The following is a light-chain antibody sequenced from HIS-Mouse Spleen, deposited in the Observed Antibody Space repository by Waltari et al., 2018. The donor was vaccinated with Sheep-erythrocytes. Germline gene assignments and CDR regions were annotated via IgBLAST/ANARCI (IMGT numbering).Light chain of an antibody. Sequence: SAPPQPPSASGSPGQSVTISCTGTSSDVGGYNYVSWYQQHPGKAPKHMIYEVSKRPSGVPDRFSGSKSGNTASLTVSGLQAEDEADYYCSSYAGSNNWVFGGGTKLTVL. CDR3: SSYAGSNNWV. CDR2: EVS. V-gene: IGLV2-8*01. CDR1: SSDVGGYNY. J-gene: IGLJ3*02.